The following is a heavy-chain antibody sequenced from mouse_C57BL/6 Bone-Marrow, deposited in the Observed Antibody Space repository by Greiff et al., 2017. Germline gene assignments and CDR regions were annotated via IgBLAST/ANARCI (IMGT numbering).Heavy chain of an antibody. CDR2: IRNKANGYTT. CDR1: GFTFTDYY. J-gene: IGHJ4*01. Sequence: EVQRVESGGGLVQPGGSLSLSCAASGFTFTDYYMSWVRQPPGKALEWLGFIRNKANGYTTEYSASVKGRFTISRDNSQSILYLQMNALRAEDSATYYCARPYYYGSSPYAMDYWGQGTSVTVSS. D-gene: IGHD1-1*01. V-gene: IGHV7-3*01. CDR3: ARPYYYGSSPYAMDY.